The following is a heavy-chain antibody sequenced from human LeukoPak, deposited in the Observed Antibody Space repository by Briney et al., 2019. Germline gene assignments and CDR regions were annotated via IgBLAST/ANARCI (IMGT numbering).Heavy chain of an antibody. Sequence: GGSLRLSCVASGVTIDSFYMSWVRQAPGKGLEWVANIDEAGKDRYYADSVKSRFTISRDNTKNSVFLDMPSLTVEDTATYFCARASPGVVFNYFDYWGQGALVPVSS. D-gene: IGHD2-15*01. CDR1: GVTIDSFY. CDR3: ARASPGVVFNYFDY. CDR2: IDEAGKDR. V-gene: IGHV3-7*01. J-gene: IGHJ4*01.